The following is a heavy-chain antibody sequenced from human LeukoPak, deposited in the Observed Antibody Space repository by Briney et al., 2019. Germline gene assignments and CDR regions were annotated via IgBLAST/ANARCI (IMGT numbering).Heavy chain of an antibody. CDR3: ARDPARDSSGPVGSY. CDR1: GGTFSSYA. D-gene: IGHD6-19*01. Sequence: GASVKVSCKASGGTFSSYAISWVRQAPGQGLEWMGGIIPKFGTASYAQKFQGRVTITADESTSTAYMELSSLRSEDTAVYYCARDPARDSSGPVGSYWGQGTLVTVSS. V-gene: IGHV1-69*13. J-gene: IGHJ4*02. CDR2: IIPKFGTA.